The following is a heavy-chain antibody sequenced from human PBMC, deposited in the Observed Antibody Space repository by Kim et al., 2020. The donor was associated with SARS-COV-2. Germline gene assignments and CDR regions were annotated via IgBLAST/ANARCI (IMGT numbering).Heavy chain of an antibody. J-gene: IGHJ6*03. CDR2: ISSSGSTI. CDR1: GFTFSDYY. D-gene: IGHD1-26*01. V-gene: IGHV3-11*01. Sequence: GGSLRLSCAASGFTFSDYYMSWIRQAPGKGLEWVSYISSSGSTIYYADSVKGRFTISRDNAKNSLYLQMNSLRAEDTAVYYCARAGLGSYPRAYSYYYYMDVWGKGTTVTVSS. CDR3: ARAGLGSYPRAYSYYYYMDV.